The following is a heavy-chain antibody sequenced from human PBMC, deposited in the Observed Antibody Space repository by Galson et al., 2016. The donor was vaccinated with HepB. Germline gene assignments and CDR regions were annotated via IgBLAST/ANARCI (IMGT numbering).Heavy chain of an antibody. Sequence: SVKVSCKASGYTFRKFGISWVRQAPGQGLEWMGWVSPYSGWVSPYSGNTYYAEKFQGRVTLTTDTSTTTAYLELRSLTFDDTALYYCARDRRDCSGGRRCDKNGAYVWGQGTMVTVSS. D-gene: IGHD2-15*01. J-gene: IGHJ6*02. CDR3: ARDRRDCSGGRRCDKNGAYV. V-gene: IGHV1-18*01. CDR1: GYTFRKFG. CDR2: VSPYSGWVSPYSGNT.